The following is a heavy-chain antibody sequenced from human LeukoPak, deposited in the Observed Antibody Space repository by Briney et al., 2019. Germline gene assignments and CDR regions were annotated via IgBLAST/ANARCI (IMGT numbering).Heavy chain of an antibody. Sequence: SETLSLTCTVSGYSISSGYYWGWIRQPPGKGLEWIGSIYHSGSTYYNPSLKSRVTISVDTSKNQFSLKLSSVTAADTAVYYCARLGQQLVLYYYYYMDVWGKGTTVTISS. D-gene: IGHD6-13*01. CDR3: ARLGQQLVLYYYYYMDV. CDR1: GYSISSGYY. V-gene: IGHV4-38-2*02. J-gene: IGHJ6*03. CDR2: IYHSGST.